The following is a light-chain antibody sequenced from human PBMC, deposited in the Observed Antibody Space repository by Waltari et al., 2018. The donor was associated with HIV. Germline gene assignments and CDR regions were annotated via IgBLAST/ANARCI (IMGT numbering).Light chain of an antibody. V-gene: IGKV1-9*01. J-gene: IGKJ4*01. CDR1: QGISTD. CDR2: AAS. CDR3: QQLNSYTQIT. Sequence: DIQLTQSPSFLSASVGDRVTITCRASQGISTDLAWYQQKPGKAPKLLIYAASTLQSGVPSRFSGSGSGTEFTLTIGGLQPEDFATYYCQQLNSYTQITFGGGTKVEIK.